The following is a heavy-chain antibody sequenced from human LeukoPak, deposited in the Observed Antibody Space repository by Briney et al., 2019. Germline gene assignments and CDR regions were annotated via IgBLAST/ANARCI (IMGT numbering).Heavy chain of an antibody. V-gene: IGHV3-30-3*01. CDR2: ISYDGSNK. CDR1: GFTFSSYA. J-gene: IGHJ3*02. Sequence: GVLRLSCAASGFTFSSYAMHWVRQAPGKGLEWVAVISYDGSNKYYADSVKGRFTISRDNSKNTLYLQMNSLGAEDTAVYYCARESTTNDAFDIWGQGTMVTVSS. CDR3: ARESTTNDAFDI. D-gene: IGHD4-11*01.